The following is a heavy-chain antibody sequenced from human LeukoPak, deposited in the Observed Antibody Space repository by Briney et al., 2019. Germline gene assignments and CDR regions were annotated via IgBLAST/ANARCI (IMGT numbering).Heavy chain of an antibody. CDR1: GFTFSSYS. V-gene: IGHV3-21*01. CDR2: ISSSSSYI. CDR3: ARDDYSSSRPFDY. Sequence: GGSLRLSCTASGFTFSSYSMNWVRQAPGKGLEWVSFISSSSSYIYYADSVKGRFTISRDNAKNSLYLQMNSLRAEDTAVYYCARDDYSSSRPFDYWGQGTLVTVSS. J-gene: IGHJ4*02. D-gene: IGHD6-6*01.